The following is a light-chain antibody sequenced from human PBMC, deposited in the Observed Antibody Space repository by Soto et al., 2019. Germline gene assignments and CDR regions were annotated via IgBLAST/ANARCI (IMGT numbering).Light chain of an antibody. CDR3: QTWDTGARVV. Sequence: QPVLTQSPSASASLGASVKLTCTLNSGHSSYAIAWHQQQPEKGPRYLMKLSSDGSHSKGDGIPDRFSGSSSGAERCLTISSLQSEDAADYYCQTWDTGARVVFGGGTQLTVL. J-gene: IGLJ2*01. CDR2: LSSDGSH. CDR1: SGHSSYA. V-gene: IGLV4-69*01.